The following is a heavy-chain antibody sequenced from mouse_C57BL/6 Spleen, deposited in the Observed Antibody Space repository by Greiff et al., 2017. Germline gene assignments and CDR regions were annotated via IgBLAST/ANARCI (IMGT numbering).Heavy chain of an antibody. J-gene: IGHJ4*01. V-gene: IGHV1-64*01. CDR3: ATPITTVVDYYAMDY. D-gene: IGHD1-1*01. CDR2: IHPNSGST. CDR1: GYTFTSYW. Sequence: VKLQQPGAELVKPGASVKLSCKASGYTFTSYWMHWVKQRPGQGLEWIGMIHPNSGSTNYNEKFKSKATLTVDKSSSTAYMQLSSLTSEDSAVYYCATPITTVVDYYAMDYWGQGTSVTVSS.